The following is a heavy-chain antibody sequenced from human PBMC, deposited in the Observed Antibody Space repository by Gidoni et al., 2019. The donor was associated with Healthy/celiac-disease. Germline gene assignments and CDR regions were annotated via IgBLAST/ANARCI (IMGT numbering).Heavy chain of an antibody. CDR1: GFTFSSYS. CDR3: ARDCPPGGFFDY. CDR2: ISSSSSYI. J-gene: IGHJ4*02. Sequence: EVQLVVSGGGLVKPGGSLRLSCAASGFTFSSYSMNWVRQAPGKGLEWVSSISSSSSYIYYADSVKGRFTISRDNAKNSLYLQMNSLRAEDTAVYYCARDCPPGGFFDYWGQGTLVTVSS. V-gene: IGHV3-21*01.